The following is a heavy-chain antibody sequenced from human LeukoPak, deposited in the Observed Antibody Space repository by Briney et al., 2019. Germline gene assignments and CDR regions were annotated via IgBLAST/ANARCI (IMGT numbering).Heavy chain of an antibody. Sequence: GGSLRLSCTASGFTFGDYAMSWVRQAPGKGLEWVGFIRSKAYGGTTEYAAPVKGRFTISRDDSKSIAYLQMNSLKTEDTAVYYCTRVVSGSYFIPPDYWGQGTLVTVSS. CDR1: GFTFGDYA. J-gene: IGHJ4*02. V-gene: IGHV3-49*04. D-gene: IGHD1-26*01. CDR3: TRVVSGSYFIPPDY. CDR2: IRSKAYGGTT.